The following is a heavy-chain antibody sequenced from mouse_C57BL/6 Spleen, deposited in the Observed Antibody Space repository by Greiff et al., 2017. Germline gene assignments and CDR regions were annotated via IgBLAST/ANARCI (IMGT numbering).Heavy chain of an antibody. J-gene: IGHJ1*03. V-gene: IGHV5S21*01. Sequence: EVMLVESGEGLVKPGGSLKLSCAASGFTFSSYAMSWVRQTPEKRLEWVAYISSGGDYIYYADTVKGRFTISRDNARNTLYLQMSSLKSEDTAMYYCTRGEDDYDVYWYFDVWGTGTTVTVSS. CDR1: GFTFSSYA. CDR2: ISSGGDYI. CDR3: TRGEDDYDVYWYFDV. D-gene: IGHD2-4*01.